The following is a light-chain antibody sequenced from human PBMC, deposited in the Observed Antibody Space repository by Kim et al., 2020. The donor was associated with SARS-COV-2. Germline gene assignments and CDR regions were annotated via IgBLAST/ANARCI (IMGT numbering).Light chain of an antibody. CDR3: HQYNNWPLYS. CDR1: QNVGSS. Sequence: SPGERATRSCRASQNVGSSLAWYQQKPGQAPRLLIYDASTRATVIPARFSGSGSGTEFTLTISSLQSEDFAVYYCHQYNNWPLYSFGQGTKVDIK. CDR2: DAS. V-gene: IGKV3-15*01. J-gene: IGKJ2*03.